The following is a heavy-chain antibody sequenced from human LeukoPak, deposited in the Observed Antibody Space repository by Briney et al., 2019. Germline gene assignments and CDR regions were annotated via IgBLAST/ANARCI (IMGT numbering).Heavy chain of an antibody. J-gene: IGHJ6*02. Sequence: GGSLRLSCAASGFTLSSYSMNWVRQAPGERLEWVSYISSSSSNILYADSVKGRFTISRDNAKNSLYLQMNSLRDEDTAVYYCARDSLGVASPMGVWGQGTTVTVSS. CDR3: ARDSLGVASPMGV. V-gene: IGHV3-48*02. D-gene: IGHD1-26*01. CDR2: ISSSSSNI. CDR1: GFTLSSYS.